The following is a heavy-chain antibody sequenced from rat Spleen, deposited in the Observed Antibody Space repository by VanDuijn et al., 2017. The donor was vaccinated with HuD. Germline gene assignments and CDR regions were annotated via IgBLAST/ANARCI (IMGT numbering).Heavy chain of an antibody. CDR2: ITNASGRT. CDR1: GLSFSNYD. CDR3: ARARGYYVMDA. D-gene: IGHD1-11*01. Sequence: EVQLVESGGGLVQPGRSMKLSCAASGLSFSNYDMAWVRQAPTKGLEWVASITNASGRTYYPDSVKGRFTISRDTAQNTLYLQMDSLRSEDTATYYCARARGYYVMDAWGQGASVTVSS. J-gene: IGHJ4*01. V-gene: IGHV5-25*01.